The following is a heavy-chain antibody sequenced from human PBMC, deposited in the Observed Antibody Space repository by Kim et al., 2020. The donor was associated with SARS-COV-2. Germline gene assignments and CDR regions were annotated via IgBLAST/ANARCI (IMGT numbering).Heavy chain of an antibody. D-gene: IGHD3-22*01. CDR3: ARRGRDSSGYYFPSNWYFAR. CDR2: IYYSGST. V-gene: IGHV4-39*01. Sequence: SETLSLTCTVSGGSISSSSYYWGWIRQPPGKGLEGIGSIYYSGSTYYNPSLKSRVTISVDTSKNQFSLKLSSVTAADTAVYYCARRGRDSSGYYFPSNWYFARWGRGTLVTVSS. CDR1: GGSISSSSYY. J-gene: IGHJ2*01.